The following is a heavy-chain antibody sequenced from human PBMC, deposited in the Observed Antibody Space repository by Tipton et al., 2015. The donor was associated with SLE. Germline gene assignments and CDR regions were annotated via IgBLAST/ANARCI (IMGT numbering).Heavy chain of an antibody. Sequence: TLSLTCTVSGGSISSYYWSWIRQPPGKGLEWIGYIYYSGSTNYNPSLKSRVTISVDTSKNQFSLKLSSVTAADTAVYYCARGRDVDTGGWFDPWSQGTLVTVSS. CDR2: IYYSGST. V-gene: IGHV4-59*01. D-gene: IGHD5-18*01. CDR1: GGSISSYY. J-gene: IGHJ5*02. CDR3: ARGRDVDTGGWFDP.